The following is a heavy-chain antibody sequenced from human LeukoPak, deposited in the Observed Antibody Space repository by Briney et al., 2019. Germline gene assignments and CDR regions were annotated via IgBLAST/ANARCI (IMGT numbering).Heavy chain of an antibody. Sequence: GGSLRLSCAASGFTFSRYSMNWVRQAPGEGVEWVSYISRSSSTIYYADSVKGRFTISRDNAKNSLYLQMNSLRAEDTAVYYCARVLVYDSSGYYYPWFDPWGQGTLVTVSS. D-gene: IGHD3-22*01. J-gene: IGHJ5*02. CDR2: ISRSSSTI. CDR1: GFTFSRYS. CDR3: ARVLVYDSSGYYYPWFDP. V-gene: IGHV3-48*01.